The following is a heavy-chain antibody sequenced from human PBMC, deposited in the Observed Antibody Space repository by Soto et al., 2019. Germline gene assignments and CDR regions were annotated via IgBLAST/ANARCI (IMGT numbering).Heavy chain of an antibody. J-gene: IGHJ6*02. D-gene: IGHD3-3*01. CDR2: IIPIFGTA. CDR3: SSCYEFWSGYSYYYYYYGMDV. CDR1: GGTFSSYA. V-gene: IGHV1-69*13. Sequence: ASVKVSCKASGGTFSSYAISWVRQAPGQGLEWMGGIIPIFGTANYAQKFQGRVTITADESTSTAYMELSSLRSEDTAVDYCSSCYEFWSGYSYYYYYYGMDVWGQGTTVTVSS.